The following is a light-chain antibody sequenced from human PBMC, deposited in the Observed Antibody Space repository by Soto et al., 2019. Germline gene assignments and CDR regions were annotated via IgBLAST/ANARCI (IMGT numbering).Light chain of an antibody. V-gene: IGKV1-39*01. CDR3: QQSYST. Sequence: DIQMTQSPSSLSASVGDRVTITCRASQSTSSYLNWYQQKPGKAPKLLIYAASSLQTGVPSRFSGSGSGTDFTLTISSLQHEDFATYYCQQSYSTFGPGTKVDIK. CDR2: AAS. J-gene: IGKJ3*01. CDR1: QSTSSY.